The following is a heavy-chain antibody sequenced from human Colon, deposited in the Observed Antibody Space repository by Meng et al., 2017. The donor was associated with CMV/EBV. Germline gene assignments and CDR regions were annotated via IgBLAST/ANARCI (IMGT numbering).Heavy chain of an antibody. D-gene: IGHD6-13*01. CDR3: ARGGGSWDY. CDR1: GYTFTGYY. J-gene: IGHJ4*02. CDR2: INPSSGGT. Sequence: KVSCKDSGYTFTGYYMHWVRQAPGQGLEWMGWINPSSGGTNYAQKFQGRVTMTRDTSISTAYMELSRLRSDDTAVYYCARGGGSWDYWGQGTLVTVSS. V-gene: IGHV1-2*02.